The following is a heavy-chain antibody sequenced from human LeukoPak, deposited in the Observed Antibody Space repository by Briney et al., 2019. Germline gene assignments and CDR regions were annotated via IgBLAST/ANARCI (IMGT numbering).Heavy chain of an antibody. D-gene: IGHD6-13*01. CDR2: IKHTGST. Sequence: SETLSLTCAVYGGSFNGYYWSWIRQPPGKGLEWIGEIKHTGSTNYNPSLKSRVTISVDTSKIQFSLRLSSVTAADTAVYYCARRYSSSWSPYYYYYYGMDVWGQGTTITVSS. CDR3: ARRYSSSWSPYYYYYYGMDV. J-gene: IGHJ6*02. CDR1: GGSFNGYY. V-gene: IGHV4-34*01.